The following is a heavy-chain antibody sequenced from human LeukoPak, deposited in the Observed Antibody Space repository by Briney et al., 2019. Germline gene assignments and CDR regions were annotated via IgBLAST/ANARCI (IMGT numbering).Heavy chain of an antibody. Sequence: SETLPLTCTVSGGSISNYYWRWLRQPPGKGLEWLGYIYYSGSTNYNPSLKSRVTISVDTSKNQFSLKVSSVTAADTAVYYCARERGGPRRYFDLWGRGTVVTVCS. CDR3: ARERGGPRRYFDL. CDR1: GGSISNYY. CDR2: IYYSGST. J-gene: IGHJ2*01. V-gene: IGHV4-59*01. D-gene: IGHD1-1*01.